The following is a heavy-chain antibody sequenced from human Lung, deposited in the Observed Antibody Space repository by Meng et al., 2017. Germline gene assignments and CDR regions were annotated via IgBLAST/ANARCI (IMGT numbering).Heavy chain of an antibody. CDR3: TWDDKAVSDY. V-gene: IGHV3-15*01. Sequence: EVHLVGSGGGLVKPGGSLRLSCAASGFYFSNAWMSWVRQAPGKGLEWVGRIKSNTDGGTTEYAAPVTGRFTISRDDSKSTLNLHLSGLRTDDTGVYYCTWDDKAVSDYWGQGTLVTVSS. CDR1: GFYFSNAW. CDR2: IKSNTDGGTT. J-gene: IGHJ4*02. D-gene: IGHD3-9*01.